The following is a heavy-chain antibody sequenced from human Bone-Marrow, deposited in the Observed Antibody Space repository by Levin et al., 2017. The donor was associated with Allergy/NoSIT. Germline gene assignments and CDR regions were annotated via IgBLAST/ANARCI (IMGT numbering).Heavy chain of an antibody. D-gene: IGHD2-21*01. CDR3: AKDWVGGDPLGNYGMDV. J-gene: IGHJ6*02. CDR2: ISYDGNKK. V-gene: IGHV3-30*18. CDR1: GFPFSSYG. Sequence: GGSLRLSCAASGFPFSSYGLHWVRQAPGKGLEWVAGISYDGNKKNCADSVKGRFTISRDNANNTLFLQMSSLRTEDTSVYYCAKDWVGGDPLGNYGMDVWGQGTTVTVSS.